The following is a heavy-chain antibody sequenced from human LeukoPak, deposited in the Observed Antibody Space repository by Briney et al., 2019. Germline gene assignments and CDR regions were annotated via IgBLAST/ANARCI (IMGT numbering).Heavy chain of an antibody. CDR2: ISSSSSSYI. Sequence: GGSLRLSCAASGFTFSSYSMNWVRQAPGKGLEWVSSISSSSSSYIYYADSVKGRFTISRDNAKNSLYLQMNSLRAEDTAVYYCARKSDYGNWFDPWGQGTLVTVSS. J-gene: IGHJ5*02. CDR1: GFTFSSYS. D-gene: IGHD4-17*01. CDR3: ARKSDYGNWFDP. V-gene: IGHV3-21*01.